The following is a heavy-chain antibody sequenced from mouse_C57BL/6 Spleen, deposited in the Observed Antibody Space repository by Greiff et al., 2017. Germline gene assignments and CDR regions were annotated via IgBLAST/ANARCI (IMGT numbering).Heavy chain of an antibody. Sequence: QVQLQQPGAELVMPGASVKLSCKASGYTFTSYWMHWVKQRPGQGLEWIGEIDPSDSYTNYNQKFKGKSTLTVDKSSSTAYMQLSSLTSEDSAVYYCARGGGSRPYWYFDVWGTGTTVTVSS. CDR2: IDPSDSYT. V-gene: IGHV1-69*01. CDR3: ARGGGSRPYWYFDV. CDR1: GYTFTSYW. D-gene: IGHD1-1*01. J-gene: IGHJ1*03.